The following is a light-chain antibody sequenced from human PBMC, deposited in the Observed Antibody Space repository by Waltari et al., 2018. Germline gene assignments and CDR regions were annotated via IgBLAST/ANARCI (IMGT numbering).Light chain of an antibody. Sequence: QSVVTQSPSASGTTGQRVTISCSGTSSNIGSGDFRCYQQYPGPAPKRLIFRSNRRPSGVPDRFSGSKSGTSASLAISGLRAEDEADYYCATWDNSVSGWLFGGGTKLTVL. CDR3: ATWDNSVSGWL. J-gene: IGLJ3*02. CDR2: RSN. V-gene: IGLV1-47*01. CDR1: SSNIGSGD.